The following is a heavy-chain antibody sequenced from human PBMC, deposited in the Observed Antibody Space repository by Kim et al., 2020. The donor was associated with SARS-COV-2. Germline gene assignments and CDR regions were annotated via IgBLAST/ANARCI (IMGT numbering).Heavy chain of an antibody. V-gene: IGHV4-61*02. Sequence: SETLSLTCTVSGGSISSGTYYWSWIRQPAGKGLEWIGRIYTSGSTKDNPSLKSRVTISVDTSKNQFSLKLSSVTAADTAVYYCARERAQLVLYYYYYGMDVWGQRTTVTVSS. J-gene: IGHJ6*02. CDR1: GGSISSGTYY. D-gene: IGHD6-13*01. CDR2: IYTSGST. CDR3: ARERAQLVLYYYYYGMDV.